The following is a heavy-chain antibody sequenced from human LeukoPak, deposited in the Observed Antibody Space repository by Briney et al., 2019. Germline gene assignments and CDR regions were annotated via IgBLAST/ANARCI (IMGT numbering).Heavy chain of an antibody. V-gene: IGHV3-30*03. D-gene: IGHD3-10*01. J-gene: IGHJ4*02. Sequence: GGSLRLSCAASGFTFSSYGMHWVRQAPGKGLEWVAVISYDGSNKYYADSVKGRFTISRDNAKNSLYLQMNSLRAEDTAVYYCARSRPTRFDYWGQGTLVTVSS. CDR2: ISYDGSNK. CDR1: GFTFSSYG. CDR3: ARSRPTRFDY.